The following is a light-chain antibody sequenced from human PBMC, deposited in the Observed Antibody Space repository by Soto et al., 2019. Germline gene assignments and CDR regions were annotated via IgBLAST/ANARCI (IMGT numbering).Light chain of an antibody. Sequence: DIVLTQSPGTLSLSPGERATLSCRASQSVSSSYLAWYQQKRGQAPRLLIYGASSRATGIPHRFSGSGGVTNFSLTMSRREPEDVSVYYCQQYCSSGFTFGPGTKVDIK. J-gene: IGKJ3*01. CDR1: QSVSSSY. V-gene: IGKV3-20*01. CDR2: GAS. CDR3: QQYCSSGFT.